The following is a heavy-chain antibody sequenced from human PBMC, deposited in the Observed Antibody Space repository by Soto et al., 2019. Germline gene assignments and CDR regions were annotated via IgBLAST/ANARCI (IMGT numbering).Heavy chain of an antibody. V-gene: IGHV3-53*01. J-gene: IGHJ1*01. CDR2: IYSGGST. CDR3: ARDRVESGYPEYFQH. Sequence: EVQLVESGGGLIQPGGSLRLSCAASGFTVSSNYMSWVRQAPGKGLEWVSVIYSGGSTYYADSVKARFTISRDNSKNTLYLQMNSLRAEDTAVYDCARDRVESGYPEYFQHWGQGTLVTVSS. D-gene: IGHD3-22*01. CDR1: GFTVSSNY.